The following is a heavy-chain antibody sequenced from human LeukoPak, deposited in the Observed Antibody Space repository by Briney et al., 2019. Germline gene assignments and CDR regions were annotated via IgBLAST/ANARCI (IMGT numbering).Heavy chain of an antibody. D-gene: IGHD6-19*01. CDR2: INHSGST. CDR3: ARDHLIAVAVSSFDY. J-gene: IGHJ4*02. Sequence: SETLSLTCAVYGGSFSGYYWSWIRQPPGKGLEWIGEINHSGSTNYNPSLKSRVTISVDTSKNQFSLKLSSVTAADTAVYYCARDHLIAVAVSSFDYWGQGTLVTVSS. CDR1: GGSFSGYY. V-gene: IGHV4-34*01.